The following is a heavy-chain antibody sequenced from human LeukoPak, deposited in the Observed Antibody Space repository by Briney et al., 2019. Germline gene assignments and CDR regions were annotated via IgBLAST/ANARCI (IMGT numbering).Heavy chain of an antibody. CDR1: GGTFSSYA. CDR3: ARDRGIVVVPAAEYYYYYMDV. Sequence: GASVKVSCKASGGTFSSYAISWVRQAPGQGLEWMGGIIPIFGTANYAQKFQGRVTITADESTSTAYMELSSLRSEDTAVYYCARDRGIVVVPAAEYYYYYMDVWGKGTTVTVSS. J-gene: IGHJ6*03. CDR2: IIPIFGTA. D-gene: IGHD2-2*01. V-gene: IGHV1-69*01.